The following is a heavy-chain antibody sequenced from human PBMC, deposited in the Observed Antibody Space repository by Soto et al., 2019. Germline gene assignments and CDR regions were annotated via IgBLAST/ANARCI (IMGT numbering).Heavy chain of an antibody. D-gene: IGHD3-16*01. CDR1: GYTFRSNW. CDR2: IDPDGSVT. J-gene: IGHJ4*02. Sequence: EVQLVESGGGLVQPGGSLRLSCAVSGYTFRSNWMHWVRQVTWKGLVWVSRIDPDGSVTDYADSAKGRFTISRDNAKNTLYLQMNSLRAEDTAVYYCARDVGGWGSHWGQGTLVTVAS. CDR3: ARDVGGWGSH. V-gene: IGHV3-74*01.